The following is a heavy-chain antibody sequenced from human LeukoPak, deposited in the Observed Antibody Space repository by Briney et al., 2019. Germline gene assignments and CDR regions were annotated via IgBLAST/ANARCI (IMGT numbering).Heavy chain of an antibody. CDR1: GYTFTSYG. V-gene: IGHV1-18*01. CDR3: ARDMVRGVIRHYYYMDV. J-gene: IGHJ6*03. CDR2: ISAYNGNT. Sequence: GASVKVSCKASGYTFTSYGISWVRQAPGQGLEWMGWISAYNGNTNYAQKLQGRVTMTTDTSTSTAYMELRSLRSDDTAVYYCARDMVRGVIRHYYYMDVWGKGTTVTVSS. D-gene: IGHD3-10*01.